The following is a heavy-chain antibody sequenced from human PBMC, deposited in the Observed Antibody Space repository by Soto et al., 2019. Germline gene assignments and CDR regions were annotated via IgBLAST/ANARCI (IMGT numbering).Heavy chain of an antibody. CDR1: GFSLTTSGVG. CDR3: AHRVLRTVFGLVTTTAIYFDF. CDR2: IYWDDDK. V-gene: IGHV2-5*02. J-gene: IGHJ4*02. Sequence: QITLNESGPTVVRPTETLTLTCRFSGFSLTTSGVGVGWIRQSPGKAPEWLALIYWDDDKRHSASLKSRLTITQDTSKNQVVLTVSDLDPTDTATYYCAHRVLRTVFGLVTTTAIYFDFWGQGTPVAVSS. D-gene: IGHD3-3*01.